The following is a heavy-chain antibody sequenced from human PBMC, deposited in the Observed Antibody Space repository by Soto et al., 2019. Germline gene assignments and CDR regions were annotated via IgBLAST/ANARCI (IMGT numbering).Heavy chain of an antibody. J-gene: IGHJ4*02. D-gene: IGHD6-19*01. V-gene: IGHV4-31*03. Sequence: SETLSLTCTVSGGSISSGGYYWSWIRQHPGKGLEWIGYIYYSGSTYYNPSLKSRVTISVDTSKNQFSLKLSPVTAADTAVYYCARGGYSSGWYLDYWGQGTLVTVSS. CDR2: IYYSGST. CDR1: GGSISSGGYY. CDR3: ARGGYSSGWYLDY.